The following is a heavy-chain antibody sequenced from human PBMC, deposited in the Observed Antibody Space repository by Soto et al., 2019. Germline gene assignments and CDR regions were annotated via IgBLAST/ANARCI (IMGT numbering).Heavy chain of an antibody. CDR2: IKKDGNEI. D-gene: IGHD6-13*01. J-gene: IGHJ6*03. V-gene: IGHV3-7*01. Sequence: GGSLRLSCEASGFTLSSFWTGWVRQAPEKGLEWVANIKKDGNEIYYVASVKGRFTTSRDNAKNSVYLQMNSLRAEDTAVYYCARFDSWPHYYMDVWGKGTTVTVSS. CDR3: ARFDSWPHYYMDV. CDR1: GFTLSSFW.